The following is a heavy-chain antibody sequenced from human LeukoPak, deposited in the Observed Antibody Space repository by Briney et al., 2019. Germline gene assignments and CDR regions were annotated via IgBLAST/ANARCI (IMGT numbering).Heavy chain of an antibody. Sequence: GGSLRLSCAASGFTFSNYAMSWVRQAPGKGLEWVAGISGTGGSTHYADSVKGRFTISRDNAKNSLFLQMNSLRAEDTAVFYCARVRGSYQEFDYWGQGTLVTVSS. CDR3: ARVRGSYQEFDY. V-gene: IGHV3-23*01. CDR1: GFTFSNYA. D-gene: IGHD1-26*01. CDR2: ISGTGGST. J-gene: IGHJ4*02.